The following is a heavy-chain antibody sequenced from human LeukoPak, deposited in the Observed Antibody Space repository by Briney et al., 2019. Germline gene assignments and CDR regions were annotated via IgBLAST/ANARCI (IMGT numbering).Heavy chain of an antibody. CDR3: ARLAGGSRRYYYYYMDV. Sequence: PSETLSLTCTVSGYSISSGYYWGWIRQPPGKGLEWIGSIYHSGSTYYNPSLKSRVTISVDTSKNQFSLKLSSVTAADTAVYYCARLAGGSRRYYYYYMDVWGKGTTVTVSS. V-gene: IGHV4-38-2*02. CDR2: IYHSGST. CDR1: GYSISSGYY. D-gene: IGHD3-16*01. J-gene: IGHJ6*03.